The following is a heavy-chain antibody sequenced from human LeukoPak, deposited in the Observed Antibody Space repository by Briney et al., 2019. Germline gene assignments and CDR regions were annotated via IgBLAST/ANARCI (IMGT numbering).Heavy chain of an antibody. D-gene: IGHD3-22*01. CDR1: GGSFSGYY. V-gene: IGHV4-34*01. CDR3: ARDRYYYDSSGYGLWFDP. Sequence: SETLSLTCAVYGGSFSGYYWSWIRQPPGKGLEWIGEINHSGSTNYNPSLKSRVTMSVDTSKNQFSLKLSSVTAADTAVYYCARDRYYYDSSGYGLWFDPWGQGTLVTVSS. J-gene: IGHJ5*02. CDR2: INHSGST.